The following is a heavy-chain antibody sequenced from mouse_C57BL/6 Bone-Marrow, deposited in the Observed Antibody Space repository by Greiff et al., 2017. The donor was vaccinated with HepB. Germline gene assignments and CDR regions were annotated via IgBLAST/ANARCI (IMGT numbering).Heavy chain of an antibody. CDR1: GFTFSSYA. V-gene: IGHV5-9-1*02. J-gene: IGHJ4*01. CDR3: TSYYYGSSYDYYAMDY. Sequence: EVKLVESGEGLVKPGGSLKLSCAASGFTFSSYAMSWVRQTPEKRLEWVAYISSGGDYIYYADTVKGRFTISRDNARNTLYLQMSSLKSEDTAMYYCTSYYYGSSYDYYAMDYWGQGTSVTVSS. CDR2: ISSGGDYI. D-gene: IGHD1-1*01.